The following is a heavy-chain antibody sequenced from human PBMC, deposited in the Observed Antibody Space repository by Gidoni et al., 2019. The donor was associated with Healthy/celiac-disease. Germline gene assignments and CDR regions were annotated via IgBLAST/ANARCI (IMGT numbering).Heavy chain of an antibody. CDR1: GYSISSGYY. CDR2: IYHSGST. D-gene: IGHD2-2*01. J-gene: IGHJ4*02. CDR3: ARDRVVVVPAASFDY. V-gene: IGHV4-38-2*02. Sequence: GYSISSGYYWGWIRQPPGKGLEWIGSIYHSGSTYYNPSLKSRVTISVDTSKNQFSLKLSSVTAADTAVYYCARDRVVVVPAASFDYWGQGTLVTVSS.